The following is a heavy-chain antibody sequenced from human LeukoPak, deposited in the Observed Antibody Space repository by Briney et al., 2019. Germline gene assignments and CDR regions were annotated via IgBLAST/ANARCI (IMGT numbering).Heavy chain of an antibody. CDR2: IIPIFGTA. D-gene: IGHD3-22*01. J-gene: IGHJ4*02. Sequence: GASVKVSCKASGGTFSSYAISWVRQAPGQGLEWMGGIIPIFGTANYAQKFQGRVTITADESTSTACMELSSLRSEDTAVYYCASLGRENYYDDYWGQGTLVTVSS. CDR3: ASLGRENYYDDY. V-gene: IGHV1-69*13. CDR1: GGTFSSYA.